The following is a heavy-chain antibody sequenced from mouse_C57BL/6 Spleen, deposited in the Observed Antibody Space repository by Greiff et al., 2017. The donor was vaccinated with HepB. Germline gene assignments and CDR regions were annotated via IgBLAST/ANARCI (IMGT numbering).Heavy chain of an antibody. CDR2: IDPENGDT. Sequence: EVQLQESGAELVRPGASVKLSCTASGFNIKDDYMHWVKQRPEQGLEWIGWIDPENGDTEYASKFQGKATITADTSSNTAYLQLSSLTSEDTAVYYCTRNYYGSYYFDYWGQGTTLTVSS. D-gene: IGHD1-1*01. V-gene: IGHV14-4*01. CDR3: TRNYYGSYYFDY. CDR1: GFNIKDDY. J-gene: IGHJ2*01.